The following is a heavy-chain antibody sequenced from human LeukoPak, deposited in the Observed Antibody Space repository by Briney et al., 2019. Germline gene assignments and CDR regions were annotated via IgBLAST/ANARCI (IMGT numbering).Heavy chain of an antibody. V-gene: IGHV4-34*01. D-gene: IGHD1-26*01. CDR3: ARWTGWGLLFPAFDI. Sequence: PSETLSLTCAVYGGSFSGYYWSWIRQPPGKGLEWIGEINHSGSTNYNPSLKSRVTISVDTSKNQFSLKLSSVTAADTAVYYCARWTGWGLLFPAFDIWGQGTMVTVSS. CDR2: INHSGST. CDR1: GGSFSGYY. J-gene: IGHJ3*02.